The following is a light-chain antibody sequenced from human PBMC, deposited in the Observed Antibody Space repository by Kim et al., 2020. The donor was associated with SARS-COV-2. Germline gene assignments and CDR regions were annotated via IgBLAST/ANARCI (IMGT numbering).Light chain of an antibody. J-gene: IGLJ3*02. CDR2: GKN. V-gene: IGLV3-19*01. CDR3: NPRDSSGNHLV. CDR1: GISSYY. Sequence: LGQPDGITSHGDGISSYYSSWYQQQPAQPPPLLIFGKNNRPSAIPARLSASSSGNTASLTITGGQAEEEADYYCNPRDSSGNHLVFGGGTQLTVL.